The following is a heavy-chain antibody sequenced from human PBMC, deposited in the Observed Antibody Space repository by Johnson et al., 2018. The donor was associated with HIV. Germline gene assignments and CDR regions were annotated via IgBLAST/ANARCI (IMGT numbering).Heavy chain of an antibody. V-gene: IGHV3-11*04. D-gene: IGHD3-10*01. J-gene: IGHJ3*02. CDR1: GFTFSDYY. Sequence: VQLVESGGGLVKPGGSLRLSCAVSGFTFSDYYMSWIRQAPGKGLEWISYISSSGSTIYYADSVKGRFTISRDNSKNTLYLQMNSLRAEDTAVYYCARDRRDVSASRWFGPTRRAFEIWGQGTMVTVSS. CDR2: ISSSGSTI. CDR3: ARDRRDVSASRWFGPTRRAFEI.